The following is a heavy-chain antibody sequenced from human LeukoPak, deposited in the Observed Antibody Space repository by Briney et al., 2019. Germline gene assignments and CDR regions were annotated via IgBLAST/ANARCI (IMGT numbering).Heavy chain of an antibody. CDR3: AKSGYYGSGDTDY. J-gene: IGHJ4*02. D-gene: IGHD3-10*01. CDR1: GGSISSSSYY. Sequence: PSETLSLTCSVSGGSISSSSYYWGWIRQPPGKVLEWIGSIYESGITYYKPSLKSRVTISADTSKNQLSLTLSSVTAADTAVYYCAKSGYYGSGDTDYWGQGTLVTVSS. V-gene: IGHV4-39*07. CDR2: IYESGIT.